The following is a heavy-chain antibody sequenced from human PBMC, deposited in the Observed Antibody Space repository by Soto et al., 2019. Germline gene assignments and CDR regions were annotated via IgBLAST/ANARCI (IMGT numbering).Heavy chain of an antibody. CDR2: TRNKGNSYST. D-gene: IGHD3-22*01. J-gene: IGHJ3*02. Sequence: EVQLVESGGGLVQPRGSLRLSCAASEFTFSDHYMNWVRQAQGKGLEWVGRTRNKGNSYSTEYAASVKGRFTISRDDSKNSLYLQMNSLKTEDTAVYYCTINYYDAGGYSIDIWGQGTMVTVSS. CDR3: TINYYDAGGYSIDI. CDR1: EFTFSDHY. V-gene: IGHV3-72*01.